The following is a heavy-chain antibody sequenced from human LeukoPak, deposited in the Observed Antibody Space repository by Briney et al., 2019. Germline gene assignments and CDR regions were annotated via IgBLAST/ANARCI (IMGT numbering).Heavy chain of an antibody. CDR1: GGTFSSYA. D-gene: IGHD3-22*01. Sequence: GASVKVSCKASGGTFSSYAISWVRQAPGQGLEWMGGIIPIFGTANYAQKFQGRVTITADESTSTAYMELSSLRSEDTAVYYCANGGAYYYDSSGLQIWGQGTMVTVSS. CDR3: ANGGAYYYDSSGLQI. J-gene: IGHJ3*02. V-gene: IGHV1-69*01. CDR2: IIPIFGTA.